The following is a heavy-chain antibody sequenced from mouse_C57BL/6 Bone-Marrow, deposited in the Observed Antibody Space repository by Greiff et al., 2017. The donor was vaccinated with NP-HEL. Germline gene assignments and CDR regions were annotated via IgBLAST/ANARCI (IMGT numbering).Heavy chain of an antibody. J-gene: IGHJ2*01. Sequence: QVQLQQPGAELVNPGASVKLSCKASGYTFTTYRPHTVQHSPLLLLSFLFLIDPPSGGTKYNEKFKSKATLTVDKPSSTAYMQLSSLTSEDSAVYYCAKLFDYWGQGTTLTVSS. CDR3: AKLFDY. D-gene: IGHD4-1*01. CDR2: IDPPSGGT. V-gene: IGHV1-72*01. CDR1: GYTFTTYR.